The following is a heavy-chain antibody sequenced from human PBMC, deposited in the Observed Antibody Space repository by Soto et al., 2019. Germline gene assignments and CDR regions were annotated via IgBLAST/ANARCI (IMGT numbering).Heavy chain of an antibody. D-gene: IGHD1-26*01. J-gene: IGHJ4*02. V-gene: IGHV5-51*01. Sequence: GESLKISCKGSGYSFASHWVAWVRQMPEKGLEWIGTIYPGDSDTRYSSAFRGHVTISADTSVSTAYLQWRSLEATDSAIYYCARYSGSYWHYLDFWGQGTLVTVSS. CDR2: IYPGDSDT. CDR3: ARYSGSYWHYLDF. CDR1: GYSFASHW.